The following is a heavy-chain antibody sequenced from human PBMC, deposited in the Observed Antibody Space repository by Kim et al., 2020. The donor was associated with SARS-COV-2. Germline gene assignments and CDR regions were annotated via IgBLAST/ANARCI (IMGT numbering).Heavy chain of an antibody. V-gene: IGHV3-21*01. CDR2: ISSSSSYI. CDR1: GFTFSSYS. J-gene: IGHJ6*03. CDR3: ARDGVISMDD. D-gene: IGHD2-21*01. Sequence: GGSLRLSCAASGFTFSSYSMNWVRQAPGKGLEWVSSISSSSSYIDYADSVKGRFTISRDNAKNSLYLQMNSLRAEDTAVYYCARDGVISMDDWGKGTTVTVSS.